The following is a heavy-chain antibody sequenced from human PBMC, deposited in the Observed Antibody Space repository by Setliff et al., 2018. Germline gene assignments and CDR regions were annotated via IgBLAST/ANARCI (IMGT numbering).Heavy chain of an antibody. V-gene: IGHV3-48*03. CDR3: ARSLGIRDYSYFGL. CDR1: GFFFRSYE. D-gene: IGHD5-12*01. CDR2: INSGGTKI. Sequence: PGGSLRLSCAASGFFFRSYEMNWVRQTPGKGLEWVSYINSGGTKIYYADSVEGRFTISRDNGKNSLFLQMSSLRAEDTAVYYCARSLGIRDYSYFGLWGRGTLVTVSS. J-gene: IGHJ2*01.